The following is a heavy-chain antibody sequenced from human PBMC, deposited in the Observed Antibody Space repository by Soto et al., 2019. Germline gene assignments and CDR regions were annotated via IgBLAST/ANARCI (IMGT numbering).Heavy chain of an antibody. CDR1: GFTFSSYG. J-gene: IGHJ4*02. D-gene: IGHD2-21*02. CDR2: ISYDGSNK. V-gene: IGHV3-30*18. CDR3: AKEHIYLQSDLAYCGGDCYLWGYFDY. Sequence: QVQLVESGGGVVQPGRSLRLSCAASGFTFSSYGMHWVRQAPGKGLEWVAVISYDGSNKYYADSVKGRFTISRDNSKNTLYLQMNSLRAEDTAVYYCAKEHIYLQSDLAYCGGDCYLWGYFDYWGQGTLVTVSS.